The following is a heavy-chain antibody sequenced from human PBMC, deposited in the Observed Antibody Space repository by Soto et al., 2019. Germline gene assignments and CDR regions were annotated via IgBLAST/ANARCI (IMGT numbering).Heavy chain of an antibody. J-gene: IGHJ3*02. CDR1: GFTFSSYA. D-gene: IGHD1-26*01. V-gene: IGHV3-30-3*01. CDR2: ISYDGSNK. Sequence: GGSLRLSCAASGFTFSSYAMHWVRQAPGKGLEWVAVISYDGSNKYYADSVKGRFTISRDNSKNTLYLQMNSLRAEDTAVYYCARDRDGGELLLGSDAFDIWGQGTMVTVSS. CDR3: ARDRDGGELLLGSDAFDI.